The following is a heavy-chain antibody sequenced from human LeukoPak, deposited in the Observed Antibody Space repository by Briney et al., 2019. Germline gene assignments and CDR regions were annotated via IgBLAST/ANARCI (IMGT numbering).Heavy chain of an antibody. D-gene: IGHD5-12*01. Sequence: ASVKVSCKASGYTFTSYAMKWVRQAPGQGLEWMGWINTNTGNPTYAQGFTGRFVFSLDTSVSTAYLQISSLKAEDTAVYYCARTYSGYDSDYGMDVWGQGTTVTVSS. CDR1: GYTFTSYA. J-gene: IGHJ6*02. CDR3: ARTYSGYDSDYGMDV. V-gene: IGHV7-4-1*02. CDR2: INTNTGNP.